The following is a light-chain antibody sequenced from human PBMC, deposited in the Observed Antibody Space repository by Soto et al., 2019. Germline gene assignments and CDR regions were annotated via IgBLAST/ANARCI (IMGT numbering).Light chain of an antibody. V-gene: IGKV1-33*01. Sequence: DIQMTQSPSSLSASVGDRVTITCQASQDISNYLNWYQQKPGKAPTLLIHDASNLETGVPSRFSGSGSGTDFTFTINSLQPEDIATYYCQQYDNLLTFGGGTKVEIK. CDR2: DAS. J-gene: IGKJ4*01. CDR1: QDISNY. CDR3: QQYDNLLT.